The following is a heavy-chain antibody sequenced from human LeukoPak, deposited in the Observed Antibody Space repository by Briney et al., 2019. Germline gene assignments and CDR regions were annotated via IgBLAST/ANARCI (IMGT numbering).Heavy chain of an antibody. D-gene: IGHD3-10*01. CDR1: GGSISSSSYY. J-gene: IGHJ4*02. Sequence: KPSXTLSLTCTVSGGSISSSSYYWGWSRQPPGKGLEWIGIIYYSGSTNYNPSLKSRVTISVNTAKKQFSRKLSSVTAADTAVYYCARYWYYVSGTYYRTFDYWGQGTLVTVSS. V-gene: IGHV4-39*01. CDR3: ARYWYYVSGTYYRTFDY. CDR2: IYYSGST.